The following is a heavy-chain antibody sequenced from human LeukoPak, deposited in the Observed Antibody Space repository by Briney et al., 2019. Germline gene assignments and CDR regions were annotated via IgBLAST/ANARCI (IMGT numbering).Heavy chain of an antibody. V-gene: IGHV1-69*13. CDR3: ASEDIPMGGQDTF. CDR2: IIPIFGTA. CDR1: GGTFSSYA. J-gene: IGHJ4*02. Sequence: GASVKVSCKASGGTFSSYAISWVRQAPGQGLEWMGGIIPIFGTANYAQKFQGRVAISADESTSTAYMELSSLRSEDTAVYYCASEDIPMGGQDTFWGQGTLVTVSS. D-gene: IGHD2-8*01.